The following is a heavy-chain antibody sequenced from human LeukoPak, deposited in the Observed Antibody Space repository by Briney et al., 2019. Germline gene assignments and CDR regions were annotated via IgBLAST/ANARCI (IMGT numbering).Heavy chain of an antibody. CDR3: ARFYYYDSSGYYYPFDY. Sequence: GGSLRLSCAASGFTFSSYRMSWVRQAPGKGLEWVANIKQDGSEKYYVDSVKGRFTISRDNAKNSLYLQMNSLRAEDTAVYYCARFYYYDSSGYYYPFDYWGQGTLVTVSS. D-gene: IGHD3-22*01. J-gene: IGHJ4*02. V-gene: IGHV3-7*01. CDR1: GFTFSSYR. CDR2: IKQDGSEK.